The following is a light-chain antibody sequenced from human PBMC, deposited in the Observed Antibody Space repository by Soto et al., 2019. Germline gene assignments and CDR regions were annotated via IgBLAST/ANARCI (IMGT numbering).Light chain of an antibody. J-gene: IGKJ1*01. V-gene: IGKV3-20*01. Sequence: EIVLTQSPGTLSLSPGERATLSCRASQSVSSYLAWYQQKPGQAPRLLIYGASSRATGIPDRFSGSGSGTDFPLTISILEPEDFAVYFGQQYCSPSRTFGQGTKVEIK. CDR3: QQYCSPSRT. CDR1: QSVSSY. CDR2: GAS.